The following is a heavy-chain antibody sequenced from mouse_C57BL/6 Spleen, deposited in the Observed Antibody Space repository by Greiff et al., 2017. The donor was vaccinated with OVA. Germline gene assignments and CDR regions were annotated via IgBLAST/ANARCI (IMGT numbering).Heavy chain of an antibody. CDR2: ISSGSSTI. J-gene: IGHJ3*01. V-gene: IGHV5-17*01. CDR1: GFTFSDYG. Sequence: EVKVEESGGGLVKPGGSLKLSCAASGFTFSDYGMHWVRQAPEKGLEWVAYISSGSSTIYYADTVKGRFTISRDNAKNTLFLQMTSLRSEDTAMYYCARKDDGFAYWGQGTLVTVSA. D-gene: IGHD2-12*01. CDR3: ARKDDGFAY.